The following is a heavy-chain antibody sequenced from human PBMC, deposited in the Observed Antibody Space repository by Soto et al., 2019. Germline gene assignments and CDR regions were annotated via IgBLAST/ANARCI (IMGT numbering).Heavy chain of an antibody. V-gene: IGHV3-23*01. CDR2: INEGDGAT. CDR1: GFQLSSCA. CDR3: AKMQAPAGAYEH. Sequence: EVQLLESGGGLVQPGGSLKISCAASGFQLSSCAMSWVRQAPGKGLEWVSGINEGDGATNYLDSVRGRFTISRDNSKNTLYLEMNSLRVEDTAIYYCAKMQAPAGAYEHWGQGILVIVSS. J-gene: IGHJ1*01. D-gene: IGHD6-13*01.